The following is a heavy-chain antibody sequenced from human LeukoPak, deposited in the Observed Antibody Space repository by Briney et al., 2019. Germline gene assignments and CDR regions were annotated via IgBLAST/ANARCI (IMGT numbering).Heavy chain of an antibody. CDR1: GFTFSSYA. CDR3: TTYLFDSSTYVLSDY. J-gene: IGHJ4*02. V-gene: IGHV3-23*01. CDR2: ISGSGGST. D-gene: IGHD3-22*01. Sequence: PGGSLRLSCAASGFTFSSYAMSWVRQAPGKGLEWVSAISGSGGSTYYADPVKGRFTISRDNSKNTLYLQMNSLKTEDTAVYYCTTYLFDSSTYVLSDYWGQGTLVTVSS.